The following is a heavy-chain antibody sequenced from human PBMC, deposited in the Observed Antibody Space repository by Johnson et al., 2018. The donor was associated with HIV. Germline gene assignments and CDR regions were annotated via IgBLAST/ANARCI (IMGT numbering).Heavy chain of an antibody. Sequence: QMQFVESGGGVVQPGRSLRLSCAASGFTFSSYCMHWVRQAPGKGLEWVAFIRYDGSNKYYADSVKGRFTISRDNSKNTLYLQMNSLRAGDTAVYYCARGYYGGNLDAFDIWGQGTMVTVSS. J-gene: IGHJ3*02. V-gene: IGHV3-33*08. CDR3: ARGYYGGNLDAFDI. CDR2: IRYDGSNK. CDR1: GFTFSSYC. D-gene: IGHD4-23*01.